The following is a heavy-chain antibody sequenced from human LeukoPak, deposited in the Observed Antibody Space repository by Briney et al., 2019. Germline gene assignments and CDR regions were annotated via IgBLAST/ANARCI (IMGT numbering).Heavy chain of an antibody. D-gene: IGHD6-19*01. V-gene: IGHV1-18*01. Sequence: ASVKVSCKASGYTFTSYGISWVRQAPGQGLEWMGWISAYNGNTNYAQKLQGRVTMTTDTSTSTAYMELRSLRSDDTAVYYCARDPALGYTSGWYNWFDPWVQGTLVTVSS. CDR1: GYTFTSYG. CDR2: ISAYNGNT. CDR3: ARDPALGYTSGWYNWFDP. J-gene: IGHJ5*02.